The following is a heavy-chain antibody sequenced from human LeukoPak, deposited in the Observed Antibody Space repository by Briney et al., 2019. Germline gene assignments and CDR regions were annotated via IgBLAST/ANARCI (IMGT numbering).Heavy chain of an antibody. CDR2: INPNSGGT. CDR1: GYTFTGYY. CDR3: AREWGNYDSSGYYSHFDY. J-gene: IGHJ4*02. Sequence: GASVKVSCKASGYTFTGYYMHWVRQAPGQGLDWMGRINPNSGGTSYAQKFQGRVTMTRDTSISTAYMELSRLRSDDTAVYYCAREWGNYDSSGYYSHFDYWGQGTLVTVSS. V-gene: IGHV1-2*06. D-gene: IGHD3-22*01.